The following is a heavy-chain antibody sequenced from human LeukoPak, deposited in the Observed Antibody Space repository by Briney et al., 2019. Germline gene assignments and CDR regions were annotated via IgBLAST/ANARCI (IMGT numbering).Heavy chain of an antibody. J-gene: IGHJ4*02. CDR1: GGSISSSLYH. CDR3: AKPHFDY. V-gene: IGHV4-39*01. Sequence: SETLSLTCTVSGGSISSSLYHWGWIRQSPGKNLEWLGSIYYTGTTHYNPSLKSRVTISVDTSKNQFSLNLSSVTAADTAVYYCAKPHFDYWGQGTLVTVSS. CDR2: IYYTGTT.